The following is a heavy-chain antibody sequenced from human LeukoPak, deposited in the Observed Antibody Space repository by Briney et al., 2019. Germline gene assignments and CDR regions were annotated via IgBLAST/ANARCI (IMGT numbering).Heavy chain of an antibody. Sequence: SETLSLTCAVYGGSFSGYYWSWIRQPPGKGLEWIGEINHSGSTNYNPSLKSRVTISVDTSKNQFSLKLRSVTAADTAVYYCARNSPQKLRYFDVDAFDIWGQGTMVTVSS. CDR1: GGSFSGYY. D-gene: IGHD3-9*01. J-gene: IGHJ3*02. CDR2: INHSGST. V-gene: IGHV4-34*01. CDR3: ARNSPQKLRYFDVDAFDI.